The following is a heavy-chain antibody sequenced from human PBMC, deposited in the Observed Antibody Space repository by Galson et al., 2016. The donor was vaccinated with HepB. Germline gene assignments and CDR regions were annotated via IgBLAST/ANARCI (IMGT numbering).Heavy chain of an antibody. CDR3: ARRGGDCSGGSCWYFDD. D-gene: IGHD2-15*01. Sequence: QSGAEVKKPGESLKISCKGSGYSFTSDWIGWVRQMPGKGLEWMGIIYPGDSDTRYSLSFQGQVTISADKSISTAYLQWSSLKASDTAIYYCARRGGDCSGGSCWYFDDWGQGTLITVSS. V-gene: IGHV5-51*03. CDR1: GYSFTSDW. J-gene: IGHJ4*02. CDR2: IYPGDSDT.